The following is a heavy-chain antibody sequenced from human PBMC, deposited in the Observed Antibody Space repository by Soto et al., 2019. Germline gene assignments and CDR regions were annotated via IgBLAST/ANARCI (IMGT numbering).Heavy chain of an antibody. V-gene: IGHV1-69*01. CDR2: IIPIFGTA. D-gene: IGHD6-13*01. CDR3: ARDPLFWGSRGDYFDY. J-gene: IGHJ4*02. CDR1: GGTFSSYA. Sequence: QVQLVQSGAEVKKPGSSVKVSCKASGGTFSSYAISWVRQAPGQGLEWMGGIIPIFGTANYAQKFQGRVTITADESTSTAYMELSSLRSEDTAVYYCARDPLFWGSRGDYFDYWGQGTLVTVSS.